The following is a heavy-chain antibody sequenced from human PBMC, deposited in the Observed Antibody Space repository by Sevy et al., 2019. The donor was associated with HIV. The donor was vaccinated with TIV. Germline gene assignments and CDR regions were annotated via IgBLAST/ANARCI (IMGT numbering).Heavy chain of an antibody. CDR3: AREDIRVAGIGYYFRS. CDR2: IWYDGTNK. V-gene: IGHV3-33*01. J-gene: IGHJ4*02. Sequence: GGSLRLSCAASGFSISGYGMHWVRQAPGKGLEWVAVIWYDGTNKEYADSVKGGFTISRDNSKNTLYLQMNSLRAEDTAVYYCAREDIRVAGIGYYFRSWGQGTLVTVSS. CDR1: GFSISGYG. D-gene: IGHD6-19*01.